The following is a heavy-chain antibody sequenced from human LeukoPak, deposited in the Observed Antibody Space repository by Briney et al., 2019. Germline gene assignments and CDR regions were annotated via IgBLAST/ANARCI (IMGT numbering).Heavy chain of an antibody. D-gene: IGHD2-21*02. CDR3: ARDTLDCGGDCSDAFDI. V-gene: IGHV4-4*02. Sequence: TGGSLRLSCAASGFTFSRYAMSWARQAPGKGLEWIGEIYHSGSTNYNPSLKSRVTISVDKSKNQFSLKLNSVTAADTAVYYCARDTLDCGGDCSDAFDIWGQGTMVTVSS. J-gene: IGHJ3*02. CDR1: GFTFSRYAM. CDR2: IYHSGST.